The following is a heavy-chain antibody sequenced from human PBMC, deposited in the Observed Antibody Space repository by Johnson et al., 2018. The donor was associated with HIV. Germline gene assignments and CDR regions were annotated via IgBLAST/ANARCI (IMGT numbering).Heavy chain of an antibody. CDR3: TTAIVIDAFDI. J-gene: IGHJ3*02. CDR2: IKRKIEGETT. V-gene: IGHV3-15*07. CDR1: GFTFSSYG. D-gene: IGHD3-16*02. Sequence: VQLVESGGGVVQPGGSLRLSCAASGFTFSSYGIHWVRQAPGKGLEWVGRIKRKIEGETTDYAAPVKGRFTISRDDSKNTLYLQMNSLTTEDTAVYYCTTAIVIDAFDIWGQGTMVTVSS.